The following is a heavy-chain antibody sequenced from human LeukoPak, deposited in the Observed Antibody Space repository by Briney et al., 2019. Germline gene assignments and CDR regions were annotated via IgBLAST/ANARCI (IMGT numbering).Heavy chain of an antibody. J-gene: IGHJ3*02. D-gene: IGHD5-12*01. V-gene: IGHV3-30*18. CDR2: ITYDRSNN. Sequence: GRSLRLSCAASGFTFSSYGMHWVRQAPGKGLEWVAVITYDRSNNYYADSVKGRFTISRDNSKNTLYLQMNSLRAEDTAVYYCAKGYSGYDFGAFDIWGQGTMVTVSS. CDR3: AKGYSGYDFGAFDI. CDR1: GFTFSSYG.